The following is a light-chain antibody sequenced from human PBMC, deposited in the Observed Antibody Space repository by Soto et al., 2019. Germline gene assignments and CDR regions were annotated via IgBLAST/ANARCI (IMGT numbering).Light chain of an antibody. CDR2: DAS. CDR1: QDISNN. J-gene: IGKJ3*01. Sequence: DIQMTQSPSSLSASVGDRVTITCQASQDISNNLHWYQVKPGKAPKLLIYDASNLETGVPSRFSGSGSGTDFTLTISSLQPEDIATYYCQKYDSLPLTFGPGTKVDIK. V-gene: IGKV1-33*01. CDR3: QKYDSLPLT.